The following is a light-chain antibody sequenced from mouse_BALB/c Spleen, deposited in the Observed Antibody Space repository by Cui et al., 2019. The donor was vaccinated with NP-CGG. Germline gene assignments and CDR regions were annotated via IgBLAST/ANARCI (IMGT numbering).Light chain of an antibody. J-gene: IGLJ1*01. V-gene: IGLV1*01. CDR1: TGPVTTSNY. CDR2: GTN. CDR3: ALWYSNHWV. Sequence: QTVVTQESALTTSPGETVTLTCRSRTGPVTTSNYANWVQEKPDHLFTGLIGGTNNRAPGVPARFSGSLIGDKAALTITGAQTEDEAIYFCALWYSNHWVFGGGTKLTVL.